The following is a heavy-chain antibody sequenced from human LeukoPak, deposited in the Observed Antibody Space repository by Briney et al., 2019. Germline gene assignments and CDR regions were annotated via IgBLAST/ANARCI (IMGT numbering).Heavy chain of an antibody. CDR1: GYTFTGYY. CDR3: ARDTSHYYDSSGYSGDY. J-gene: IGHJ4*02. CDR2: INPNSGGT. D-gene: IGHD3-22*01. Sequence: RASVKVSCKASGYTFTGYYMHWVRQAPGQGLEWMGWINPNSGGTNYAQKFQGRVTMTGDTSISTAYMELSRLRSDDTAVYYCARDTSHYYDSSGYSGDYWGQGTLVTVSS. V-gene: IGHV1-2*02.